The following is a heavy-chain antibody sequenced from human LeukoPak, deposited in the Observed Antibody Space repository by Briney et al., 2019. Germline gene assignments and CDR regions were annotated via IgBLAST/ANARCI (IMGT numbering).Heavy chain of an antibody. CDR3: AKPGYYGSESWDRLDY. CDR1: GFTFSSYA. V-gene: IGHV3-23*01. Sequence: GGSLRLSCAASGFTFSSYAMSWVRQAPGKGLEWVSAISGSGGSTYYADSVKGRFTISRDNSKNTLYLQINSLRAEDTAIYYCAKPGYYGSESWDRLDYWGQGTLVTVSS. CDR2: ISGSGGST. J-gene: IGHJ4*02. D-gene: IGHD3-10*01.